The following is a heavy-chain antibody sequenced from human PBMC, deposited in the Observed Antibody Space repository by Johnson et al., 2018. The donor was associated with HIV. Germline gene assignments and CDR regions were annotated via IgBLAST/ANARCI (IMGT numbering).Heavy chain of an antibody. D-gene: IGHD1-26*01. CDR2: IKSKTDGGTT. CDR1: GFTFSNAW. CDR3: ARLGVGATWHAFDI. J-gene: IGHJ3*02. Sequence: VQLVESGGGLVKPGGSLRLSCAASGFTFSNAWMSWVRQAPGKGLEWVGRIKSKTDGGTTDYAAPVKGSSTISRDDSKNTLYLQMNSLRAEDTAVYYCARLGVGATWHAFDIWGQGTMVTVSS. V-gene: IGHV3-15*01.